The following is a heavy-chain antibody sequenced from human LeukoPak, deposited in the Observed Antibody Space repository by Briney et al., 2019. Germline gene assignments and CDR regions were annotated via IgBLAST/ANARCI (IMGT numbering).Heavy chain of an antibody. CDR1: GYTFTGYY. Sequence: ASVKVSCKASGYTFTGYYMHWVRQAPGQGLEWMGWINPNSGGTNYAQKFQGRVTMTRDMSTSTVYMELSSLRSEDTAVYYCARAAGYGDSLHLDYWGQGTLVTVSS. CDR2: INPNSGGT. J-gene: IGHJ4*02. CDR3: ARAAGYGDSLHLDY. V-gene: IGHV1-2*02. D-gene: IGHD4-17*01.